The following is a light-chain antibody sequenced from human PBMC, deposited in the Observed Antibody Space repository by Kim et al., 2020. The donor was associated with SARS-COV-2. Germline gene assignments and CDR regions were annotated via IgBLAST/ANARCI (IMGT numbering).Light chain of an antibody. CDR1: SLKTSY. CDR3: SSRDTSNSHVV. V-gene: IGLV3-19*01. CDR2: GKD. Sequence: ARGQTVKITCQGDSLKTSYATWYPQKPGQAPVLVLYGKDNRPSGIPDRFSGSSSSNTGSLTITGAQAEDEADYYCSSRDTSNSHVVFGGGTQLTVL. J-gene: IGLJ2*01.